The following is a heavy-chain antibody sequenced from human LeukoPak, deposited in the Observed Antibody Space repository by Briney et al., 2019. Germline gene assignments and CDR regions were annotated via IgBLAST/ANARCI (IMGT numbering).Heavy chain of an antibody. CDR3: ARGDYSSQEY. J-gene: IGHJ4*02. Sequence: PGGSLRLSCAASGFTFSSYAMHWVRQAPGKGLEWVAVISYDGSNKYYADSVKGRFTISRDNSKNTLYLQMNRLRYEDTAVYYCARGDYSSQEYWGQGTLVTVSS. CDR1: GFTFSSYA. D-gene: IGHD6-13*01. V-gene: IGHV3-30-3*01. CDR2: ISYDGSNK.